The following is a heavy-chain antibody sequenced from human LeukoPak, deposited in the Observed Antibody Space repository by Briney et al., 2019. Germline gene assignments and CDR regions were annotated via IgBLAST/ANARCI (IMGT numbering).Heavy chain of an antibody. J-gene: IGHJ4*02. Sequence: GGSLRLSCAASGFTFSSYAMSWVRQAPGKGLEWASAISGSGGSTYYADSVKGRFTISRDNSKNTLYLQMNSLRAEDTAVYYCAKLIRAVTKYYFDYWGQGTLVTVSS. CDR2: ISGSGGST. CDR3: AKLIRAVTKYYFDY. D-gene: IGHD4-17*01. CDR1: GFTFSSYA. V-gene: IGHV3-23*01.